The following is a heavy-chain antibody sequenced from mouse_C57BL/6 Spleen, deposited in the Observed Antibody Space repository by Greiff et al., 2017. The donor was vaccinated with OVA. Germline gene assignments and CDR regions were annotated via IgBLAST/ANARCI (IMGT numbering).Heavy chain of an antibody. CDR2: IDPETGGT. CDR1: GYTFTDYE. J-gene: IGHJ4*01. CDR3: TREGRLYAMDY. Sequence: QVQLQQSGAELVRPGASVTLSCKASGYTFTDYEMHWVKQTPVHGLEWIGAIDPETGGTAYNQKFKGKAILTADKSSSTAYMELRSLTSEDSAVYYCTREGRLYAMDYWGQGTSVTVSS. D-gene: IGHD3-2*02. V-gene: IGHV1-15*01.